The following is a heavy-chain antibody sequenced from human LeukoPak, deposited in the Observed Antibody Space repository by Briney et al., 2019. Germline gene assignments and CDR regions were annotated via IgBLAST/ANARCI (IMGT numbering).Heavy chain of an antibody. V-gene: IGHV3-23*01. J-gene: IGHJ4*02. CDR1: GFTFSSYA. CDR2: ISGSGGST. D-gene: IGHD3-22*01. CDR3: ARPHLGYDSSSDY. Sequence: GGSLRLSCAASGFTFSSYAMSWVRQAPGKGLEWVSAISGSGGSTYYADSVKGRFTISRDNSKNSLYQQMNSLRAEDTAVYYCARPHLGYDSSSDYWGQGTLVTVSS.